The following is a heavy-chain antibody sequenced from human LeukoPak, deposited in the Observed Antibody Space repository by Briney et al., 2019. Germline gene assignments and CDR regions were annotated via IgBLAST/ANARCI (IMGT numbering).Heavy chain of an antibody. V-gene: IGHV1-2*02. CDR1: GYTFTSYG. CDR3: ARDTTSVIAVAGIGLFDS. D-gene: IGHD6-19*01. J-gene: IGHJ5*01. CDR2: INPNSGGT. Sequence: ASVKVSCKASGYTFTSYGISWVRQAPGQGLEWMGWINPNSGGTNYAQKFQGRVTMTRDTSISTAYMELSRLRSDDTAVYYCARDTTSVIAVAGIGLFDSWGQGTLVTVSS.